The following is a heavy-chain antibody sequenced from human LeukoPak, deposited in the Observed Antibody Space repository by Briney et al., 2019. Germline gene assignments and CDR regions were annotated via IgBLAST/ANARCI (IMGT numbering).Heavy chain of an antibody. CDR1: GFTVSSNY. V-gene: IGHV3-21*04. CDR3: AKEMAAITMVRDPTR. D-gene: IGHD3-10*01. Sequence: GGSLRLSCAASGFTVSSNYMSWVRQAPGKGLEWVSSISSSSSYIYYADSVKGRFTISRDNAKNSLYLQMNSLRAEDTAVYYCAKEMAAITMVRDPTRWGQGTLVTVSS. CDR2: ISSSSSYI. J-gene: IGHJ4*02.